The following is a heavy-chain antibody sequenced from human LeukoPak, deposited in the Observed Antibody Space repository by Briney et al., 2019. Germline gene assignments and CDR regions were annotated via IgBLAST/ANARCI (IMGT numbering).Heavy chain of an antibody. CDR2: INPSGGRT. Sequence: ASVKVSCKASGYTFTNYYIHWVRQAPGQGLEWMGIINPSGGRTSYAQKFQGRVTMTRDTSTSTVYMELSSLRSEDTAVYYCARDSSGLLRYSFVDYWGQGTQVTVSS. V-gene: IGHV1-46*01. CDR3: ARDSSGLLRYSFVDY. D-gene: IGHD3-9*01. CDR1: GYTFTNYY. J-gene: IGHJ4*02.